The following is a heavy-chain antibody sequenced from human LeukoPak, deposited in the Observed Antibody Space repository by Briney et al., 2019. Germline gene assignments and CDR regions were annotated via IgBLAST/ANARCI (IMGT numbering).Heavy chain of an antibody. CDR3: ARLGIAARLLNWDYYFDY. CDR1: GFTFSDYY. CDR2: ISSSGSTI. V-gene: IGHV3-11*01. J-gene: IGHJ4*02. Sequence: GGSLRLSCAASGFTFSDYYMSWIRQAPGKGLEWVSYISSSGSTIYYADSVKGRFTISRDNAKNSLYLQMNSLRAEDTAVYYCARLGIAARLLNWDYYFDYWGQGTLVTVSS. D-gene: IGHD6-6*01.